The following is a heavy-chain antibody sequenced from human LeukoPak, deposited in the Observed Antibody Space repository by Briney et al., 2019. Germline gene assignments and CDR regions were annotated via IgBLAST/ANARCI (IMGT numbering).Heavy chain of an antibody. CDR1: GGSISSYY. CDR3: AREYYYDSSGQYYFDY. J-gene: IGHJ4*02. Sequence: SETLFLTCTVSGGSISSYYWSWIRQPPGKGLEWIGYIYYSGSTNYNPSLKSRVTISVDTSKNQFSLKLSSVTAADTAVYYCAREYYYDSSGQYYFDYWGQGTLVTVSS. V-gene: IGHV4-59*01. D-gene: IGHD3-22*01. CDR2: IYYSGST.